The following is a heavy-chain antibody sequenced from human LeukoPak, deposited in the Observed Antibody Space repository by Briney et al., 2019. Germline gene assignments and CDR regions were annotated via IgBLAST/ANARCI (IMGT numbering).Heavy chain of an antibody. CDR3: AKAPTNAYYYDSSGYSN. CDR2: IWYDGSIK. V-gene: IGHV3-30*02. J-gene: IGHJ4*02. CDR1: GFTFGTYG. Sequence: GGSLRLSCAASGFTFGTYGMHWVRQAPGKGLEWVAVIWYDGSIKYYADSVKGRFTISRDNSKNTLYLQMNSLRAEDTAVYYCAKAPTNAYYYDSSGYSNWGQGTLVTVSS. D-gene: IGHD3-22*01.